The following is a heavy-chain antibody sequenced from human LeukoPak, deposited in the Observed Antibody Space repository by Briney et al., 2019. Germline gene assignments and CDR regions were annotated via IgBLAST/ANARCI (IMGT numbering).Heavy chain of an antibody. V-gene: IGHV1-2*02. CDR3: ARDITMMEVHWFDP. D-gene: IGHD3-22*01. Sequence: ASVKVSCKASGYTFIGYYIYWVRQAPGQGLEWMGWINPNSGGTNYAQQFQGRLTVTRDTSIGTAYMELSRLRSDDTAVYYCARDITMMEVHWFDPWGQGTLVTVSS. CDR1: GYTFIGYY. CDR2: INPNSGGT. J-gene: IGHJ5*02.